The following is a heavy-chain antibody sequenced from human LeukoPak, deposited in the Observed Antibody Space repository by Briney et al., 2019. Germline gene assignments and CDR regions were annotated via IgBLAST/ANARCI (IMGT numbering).Heavy chain of an antibody. D-gene: IGHD2-2*01. CDR1: GFTFSSYA. CDR2: ISGSGSST. V-gene: IGHV3-23*01. Sequence: GGSLRLSCAASGFTFSSYAMSWVRQAPGKGLEWVSAISGSGSSTYYADSVKGRFTISRYNSKNTLYLQMNSLRAEDTAVYYCAKVLRRCSSASCYLDYYYYYGMDVWGQGTTVTVSS. CDR3: AKVLRRCSSASCYLDYYYYYGMDV. J-gene: IGHJ6*02.